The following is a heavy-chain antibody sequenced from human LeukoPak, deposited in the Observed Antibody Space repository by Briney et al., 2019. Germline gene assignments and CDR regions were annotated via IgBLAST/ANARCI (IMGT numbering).Heavy chain of an antibody. CDR2: ISSSSGTYI. Sequence: GGSLRLSCAASGFTFNSYSMNWVRQAPGKGLEWVSSISSSSGTYIYYADSVKGRFTISRDNAQYSLFLQMNSLRAEDTAAYYCARDWASDYWGQGTLVTVSS. V-gene: IGHV3-21*01. CDR3: ARDWASDY. CDR1: GFTFNSYS. J-gene: IGHJ4*02. D-gene: IGHD7-27*01.